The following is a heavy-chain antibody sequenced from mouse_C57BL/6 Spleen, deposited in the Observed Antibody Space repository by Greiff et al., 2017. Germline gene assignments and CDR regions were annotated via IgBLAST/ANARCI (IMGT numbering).Heavy chain of an antibody. J-gene: IGHJ2*01. V-gene: IGHV1-62-2*01. CDR1: GYTFTEYT. Sequence: QVHVKQSGAELVKPGASVKLSCKASGYTFTEYTIHWVKQRSGQGLEWIGWFYPGSGSIKYNEKFKDKATLTADKSSSTVYMELSRLTSEDSAVYFCARHEAHYYGSSYLDYWGQGTTLTVSS. D-gene: IGHD1-1*01. CDR2: FYPGSGSI. CDR3: ARHEAHYYGSSYLDY.